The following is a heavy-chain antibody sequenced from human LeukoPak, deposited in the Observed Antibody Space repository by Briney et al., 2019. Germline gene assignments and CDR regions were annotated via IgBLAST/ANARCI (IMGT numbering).Heavy chain of an antibody. D-gene: IGHD6-13*01. J-gene: IGHJ5*02. CDR3: ARDLHPLSSWVNWFDP. CDR2: ISSSGSTI. CDR1: GFTFSDYY. Sequence: GGSLRLSCAASGFTFSDYYMSWIRQAPGKGLEWVSYISSSGSTIYYADSVKGRFTISRDNAKNSLYLQMNSLRAEDTAVYYCARDLHPLSSWVNWFDPWGQGTLVTVSS. V-gene: IGHV3-11*01.